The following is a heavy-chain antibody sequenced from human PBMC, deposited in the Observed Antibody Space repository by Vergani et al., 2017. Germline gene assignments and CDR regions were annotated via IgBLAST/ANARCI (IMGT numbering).Heavy chain of an antibody. J-gene: IGHJ4*02. CDR3: ARDPTGYDYVWGSLH. CDR2: IYSGGST. V-gene: IGHV3-66*02. D-gene: IGHD3-16*01. Sequence: EVQLVESGGGLVQPGGSLRLSCAASGFTVSSNYMSRVRQAPGNGLEWVSVIYSGGSTYYADSVKGRFTISRDNSKNTLYLQMNSLRAEDTAVYYCARDPTGYDYVWGSLHWGQGTLVTVSS. CDR1: GFTVSSNY.